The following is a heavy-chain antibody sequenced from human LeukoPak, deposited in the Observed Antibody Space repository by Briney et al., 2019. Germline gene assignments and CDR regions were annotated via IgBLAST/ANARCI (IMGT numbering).Heavy chain of an antibody. D-gene: IGHD3-10*01. J-gene: IGHJ4*02. V-gene: IGHV1-8*01. Sequence: ASVKVSCKASGYTFTSYAMNWVRQATGQGLEWMGWMNPNSGNTGYAQKFQGRVTMTRNTSISTAYMELSSLRSEDTAVYHCARGVGYYYGSGSSTGDYWGQGTLVTVSS. CDR1: GYTFTSYA. CDR3: ARGVGYYYGSGSSTGDY. CDR2: MNPNSGNT.